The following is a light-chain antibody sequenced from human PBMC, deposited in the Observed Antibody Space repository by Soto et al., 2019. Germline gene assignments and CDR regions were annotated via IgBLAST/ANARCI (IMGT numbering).Light chain of an antibody. CDR2: DAS. CDR1: QSVSSY. V-gene: IGKV3-11*01. CDR3: QRRSNWLT. Sequence: EIVLTQSPATLSLSPGERATLSCRASQSVSSYLAWYQQKPGQAPRLLIYDASNRATGIPARFSGSGSGTNFTLTISSLEPEDFALYHCQRRSNWLTFGGGTKVEIK. J-gene: IGKJ4*01.